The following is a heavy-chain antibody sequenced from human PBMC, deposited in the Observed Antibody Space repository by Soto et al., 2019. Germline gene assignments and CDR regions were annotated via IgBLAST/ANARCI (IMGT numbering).Heavy chain of an antibody. Sequence: EVHLVESGGDLVEPGGSLRLSCVTSGFMFSSAWMSWVRQAPGKGLEWVGRIKSKTDGGERDYAAPVNGRFSISRDDSKSTLYLQMDSLRAEDTALYYCVEGWNDFWGQGTLVTVSS. CDR2: IKSKTDGGER. CDR1: GFMFSSAW. J-gene: IGHJ4*02. CDR3: VEGWNDF. V-gene: IGHV3-15*01. D-gene: IGHD1-1*01.